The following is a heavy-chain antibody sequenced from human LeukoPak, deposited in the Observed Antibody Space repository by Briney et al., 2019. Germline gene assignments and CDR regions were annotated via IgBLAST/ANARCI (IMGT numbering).Heavy chain of an antibody. Sequence: GGSLRLSCAASGFTFSSYSMNWVRQAPGKGLEWVSSISSSSSYIYYADSVKGRFTISRDNAKNSLYLQMNSLRAEDTAVYYCARFPHALGAFDIWGQGTMVTVSS. CDR3: ARFPHALGAFDI. CDR1: GFTFSSYS. J-gene: IGHJ3*02. V-gene: IGHV3-21*04. CDR2: ISSSSSYI.